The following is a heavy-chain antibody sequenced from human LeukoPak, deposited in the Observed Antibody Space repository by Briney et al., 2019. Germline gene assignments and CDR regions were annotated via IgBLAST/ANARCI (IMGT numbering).Heavy chain of an antibody. D-gene: IGHD3-22*01. Sequence: ASETLSLTCAVYGGSFSGYYWSWIRQPPGKGLEWIGEIKHSGSTNYNPSLKSQVTISVDTSKNQFSLKLSSVTAADTAVYYCARADYYYDSSGYPWGQGTLVTVSS. V-gene: IGHV4-34*01. CDR2: IKHSGST. CDR1: GGSFSGYY. CDR3: ARADYYYDSSGYP. J-gene: IGHJ5*02.